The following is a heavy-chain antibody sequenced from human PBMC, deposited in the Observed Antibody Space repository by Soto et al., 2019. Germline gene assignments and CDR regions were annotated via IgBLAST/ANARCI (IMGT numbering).Heavy chain of an antibody. D-gene: IGHD6-13*01. CDR3: ARDQGSHPGD. V-gene: IGHV4-4*02. CDR2: IHHSGST. Sequence: QVQLQESGPGLVRPSGTVSLTCAVSGVSISSDNWWSWVRQPPGKALEWIGEIHHSGSTNYNPSLKGRVTISVVPSKDLFSLTLNSVTAADTAFYYCARDQGSHPGDWGQGNLVSVSS. CDR1: GVSISSDNW. J-gene: IGHJ4*02.